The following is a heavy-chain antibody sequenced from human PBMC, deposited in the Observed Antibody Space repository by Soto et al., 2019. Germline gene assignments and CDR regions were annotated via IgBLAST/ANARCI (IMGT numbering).Heavy chain of an antibody. CDR1: GFTFEDYA. V-gene: IGHV3-9*01. CDR2: ISWNSNTM. J-gene: IGHJ4*02. D-gene: IGHD3-10*01. CDR3: AKDTNSGGPAPIDY. Sequence: EVQLVESGGGLVQPGRSLRLSCAASGFTFEDYAMHWVRQAPGKGLEWVSHISWNSNTMVYADSVKGRFTISRDNAENSLYLQMNSLRVEDTAMYYCAKDTNSGGPAPIDYWGQGTMVTVSS.